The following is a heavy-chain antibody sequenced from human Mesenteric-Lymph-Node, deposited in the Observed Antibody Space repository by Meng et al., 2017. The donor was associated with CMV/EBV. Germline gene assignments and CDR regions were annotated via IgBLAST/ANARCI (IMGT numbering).Heavy chain of an antibody. CDR2: INPNSGGT. CDR1: GYTFTGYY. V-gene: IGHV1-2*06. Sequence: SCKASGYTFTGYYMHWVRQAPGQGLEWMGRINPNSGGTNYAQKFQGRVTMTRDTSISTAYMELSRLRSDDTAVYYCARGYSSSWSPDLWGQGTLVTVSS. CDR3: ARGYSSSWSPDL. D-gene: IGHD6-13*01. J-gene: IGHJ4*02.